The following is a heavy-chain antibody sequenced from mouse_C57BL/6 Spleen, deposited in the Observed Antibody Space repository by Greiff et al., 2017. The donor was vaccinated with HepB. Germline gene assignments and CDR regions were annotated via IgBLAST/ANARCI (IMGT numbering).Heavy chain of an antibody. V-gene: IGHV1-18*01. CDR1: GYTFTDYN. CDR2: INPNNGGT. D-gene: IGHD2-4*01. CDR3: ARRGYDYDEDFAY. J-gene: IGHJ3*01. Sequence: VQLQQSGPELVKPGASVKIPCKASGYTFTDYNMDWVKQSHGKSLEWIGDINPNNGGTIYNQKFKGKATLTVDKSSSTAYMELRSLTSEDTAVYYCARRGYDYDEDFAYWGQGTLVTVSA.